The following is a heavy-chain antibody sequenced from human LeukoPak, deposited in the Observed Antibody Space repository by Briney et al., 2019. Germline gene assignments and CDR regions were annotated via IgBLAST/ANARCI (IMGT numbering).Heavy chain of an antibody. CDR1: GFTFSSYS. J-gene: IGHJ4*02. V-gene: IGHV3-48*01. CDR2: ISSSGTTI. Sequence: GGSLRLSCAASGFTFSSYSMNWVRQAPGKGLEWVSYISSSGTTIYYADSVKGRFTISRDKNSLYLQMNSLRAEDTAVYYCARGGSSRPDYWGQGTLVTVSS. CDR3: ARGGSSRPDY.